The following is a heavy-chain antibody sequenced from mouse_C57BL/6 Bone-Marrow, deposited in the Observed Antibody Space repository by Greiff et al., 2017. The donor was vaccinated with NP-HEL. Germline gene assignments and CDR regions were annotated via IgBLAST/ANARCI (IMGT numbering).Heavy chain of an antibody. V-gene: IGHV5-9-1*02. D-gene: IGHD2-4*01. Sequence: EVKLVESGEGLVKPGGSLKLSCAASGFTFSSYAMSWVRQTPEKRLEWVAYISSGGDYIYYADTVKGRFTISRDNARNTLYLQMSSLKSEDTAMYYCTRVYDYDGRDAMDYWGQGTSVTVSS. J-gene: IGHJ4*01. CDR1: GFTFSSYA. CDR3: TRVYDYDGRDAMDY. CDR2: ISSGGDYI.